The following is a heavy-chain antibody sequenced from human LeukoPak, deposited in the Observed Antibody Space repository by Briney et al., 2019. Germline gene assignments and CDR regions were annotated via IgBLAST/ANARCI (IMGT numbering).Heavy chain of an antibody. Sequence: GESLKISCKGSGYTFATYWIGWVRQMPGEGLEWMGIIYPDDSDTRYSPSFQGQVTISADKSINTAYLQWSSLKASDTAMYYCARHGPSGSYSAGVVHWGQGTLVTVSS. CDR1: GYTFATYW. D-gene: IGHD1-26*01. CDR2: IYPDDSDT. CDR3: ARHGPSGSYSAGVVH. J-gene: IGHJ4*02. V-gene: IGHV5-51*01.